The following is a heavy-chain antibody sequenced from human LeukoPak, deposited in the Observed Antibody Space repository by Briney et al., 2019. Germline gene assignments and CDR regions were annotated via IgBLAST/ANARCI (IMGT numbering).Heavy chain of an antibody. CDR3: AREAYDILTGYADY. J-gene: IGHJ4*02. CDR1: GFTFSSYS. D-gene: IGHD3-9*01. CDR2: ISSSSSYI. Sequence: GGSLRLSCAASGFTFSSYSMNWVRQAPGKGLEWVSSISSSSSYIYYADSVKGRFTISRDNAKNSLYLQMNSLRAEDTAVYYCAREAYDILTGYADYWGQGTLVTVSS. V-gene: IGHV3-21*01.